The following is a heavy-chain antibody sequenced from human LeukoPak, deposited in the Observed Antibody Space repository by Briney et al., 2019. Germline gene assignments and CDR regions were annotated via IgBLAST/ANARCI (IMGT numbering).Heavy chain of an antibody. D-gene: IGHD1-1*01. CDR3: ARLARTDLEYFDY. Sequence: PSETLSLTCTVSGGSISSTSYYWGWIRQPPGKGLEWIGSIYYSGSTYYNPSLKSRVTISVDTSKNQFPLMLSSVTAADTAMYYCARLARTDLEYFDYWGQGTLVTVSS. V-gene: IGHV4-39*01. J-gene: IGHJ4*02. CDR2: IYYSGST. CDR1: GGSISSTSYY.